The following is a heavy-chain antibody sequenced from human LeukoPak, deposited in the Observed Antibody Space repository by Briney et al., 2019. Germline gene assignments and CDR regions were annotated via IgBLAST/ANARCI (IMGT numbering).Heavy chain of an antibody. Sequence: SVKVSCKASGGTFSSYAISWVRQAPGQGLEWMGGIIPIFGTANYAQKFQGGVTITADESTSTAYMELSSLRSEDTAVYYCARDRDVVVPAAIPDWRGWFDPWGQGTLVTVSS. CDR2: IIPIFGTA. D-gene: IGHD2-2*01. CDR3: ARDRDVVVPAAIPDWRGWFDP. J-gene: IGHJ5*02. V-gene: IGHV1-69*13. CDR1: GGTFSSYA.